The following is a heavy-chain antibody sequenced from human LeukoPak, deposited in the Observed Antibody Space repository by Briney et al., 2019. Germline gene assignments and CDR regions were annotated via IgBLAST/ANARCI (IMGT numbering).Heavy chain of an antibody. J-gene: IGHJ6*03. D-gene: IGHD6-13*01. CDR3: AKRRAARIAAAAYYYMAV. Sequence: GPLRLSCPASAFTFSSYAMSWFRQPPGKGLGWFPAISGSDVITYYPDSLKARFTISIDNSKNTLYLKMNSLRAENTAAYYCAKRRAARIAAAAYYYMAVWGKGTTVTASS. V-gene: IGHV3-23*01. CDR1: AFTFSSYA. CDR2: ISGSDVIT.